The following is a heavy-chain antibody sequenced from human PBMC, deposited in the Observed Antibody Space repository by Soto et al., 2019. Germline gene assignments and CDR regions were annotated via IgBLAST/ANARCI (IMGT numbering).Heavy chain of an antibody. CDR1: GFTFSSYS. D-gene: IGHD2-2*01. Sequence: PGGSLRLSCAASGFTFSSYSMNWVRQAPGKGLEWVSSISSSSSYIYYADSVKGRFTISRDNAKNSLYMQMNSLRAEDTAVYYCARVLDPDCSSTSCYDFDYWGQGTLVTVSS. CDR2: ISSSSSYI. J-gene: IGHJ4*02. CDR3: ARVLDPDCSSTSCYDFDY. V-gene: IGHV3-21*01.